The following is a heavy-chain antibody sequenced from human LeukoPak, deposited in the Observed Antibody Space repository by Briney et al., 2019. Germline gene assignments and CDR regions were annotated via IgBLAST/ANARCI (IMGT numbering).Heavy chain of an antibody. J-gene: IGHJ4*02. Sequence: PGGSLRLSCAASAFSLNAYNMNWVREAPGKGLEWVSSISYTGTYIYYADSVKGRFTISRDNAQNSLYLQMNSLRAEDTATYYCVRDRGIYRPIDYWGQGTLVTVSS. CDR3: VRDRGIYRPIDY. V-gene: IGHV3-21*04. CDR1: AFSLNAYN. D-gene: IGHD1-26*01. CDR2: ISYTGTYI.